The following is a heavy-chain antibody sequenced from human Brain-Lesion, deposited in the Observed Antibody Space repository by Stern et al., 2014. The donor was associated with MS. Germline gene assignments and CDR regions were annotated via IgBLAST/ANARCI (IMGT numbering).Heavy chain of an antibody. V-gene: IGHV5-51*03. D-gene: IGHD5-12*01. Sequence: VQLVQSGAEVKKPGESLKISCEASGYLFDDYWIGWVRQMSGRGLELVAIIFPRDSNTRYSPSVQGPVPISADKSLSTASLPWSGLKASDPAIYYCASSPATPSGYDRFDYWGQGALVTVSS. CDR1: GYLFDDYW. CDR3: ASSPATPSGYDRFDY. CDR2: IFPRDSNT. J-gene: IGHJ4*02.